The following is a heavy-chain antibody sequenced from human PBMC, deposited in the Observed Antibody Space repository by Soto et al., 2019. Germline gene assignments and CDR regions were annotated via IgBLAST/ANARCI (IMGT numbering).Heavy chain of an antibody. CDR2: VYYTGNT. CDR1: GGSISDYF. J-gene: IGHJ4*02. V-gene: IGHV4-59*01. D-gene: IGHD3-16*02. CDR3: ARGLGNYPWSFNS. Sequence: QVQLQESGPGLVKPSETLSLTCTVSGGSISDYFWSWIRQPPGKGLEWIGYVYYTGNTNSIPSLKCRVTISVDTSKNQFSLKLRSVTAADTAVYYCARGLGNYPWSFNSWGQGTLVTVSS.